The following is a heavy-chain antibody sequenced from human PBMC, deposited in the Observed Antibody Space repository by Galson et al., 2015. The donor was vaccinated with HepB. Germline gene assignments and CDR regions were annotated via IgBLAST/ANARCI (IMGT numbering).Heavy chain of an antibody. Sequence: SLRLSCAASGFTFSSYWMHWVRQAPGKGLVWVSRINSDGSSTSYADSVKGRFTISRDNAKNTLYLQMNSLRAEDTAVYYCARDRGYYYDSSGYYTYGMDVWGQGTTVTVSS. D-gene: IGHD3-22*01. CDR3: ARDRGYYYDSSGYYTYGMDV. CDR1: GFTFSSYW. V-gene: IGHV3-74*01. J-gene: IGHJ6*02. CDR2: INSDGSST.